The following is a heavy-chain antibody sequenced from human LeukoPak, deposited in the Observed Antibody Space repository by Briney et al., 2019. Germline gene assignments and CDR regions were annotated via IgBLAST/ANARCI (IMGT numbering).Heavy chain of an antibody. D-gene: IGHD3-10*01. V-gene: IGHV3-23*01. J-gene: IGHJ4*02. Sequence: PGGSLRLSCAASGFTFSSYAMSWVRQAPGKGLEWVSAISGSGGSTYYADSVKGRFTISRDNSKNTLYLLMNSLRAEDTAVYYCAIRPTGYFDYWGQGTLVTVSS. CDR3: AIRPTGYFDY. CDR2: ISGSGGST. CDR1: GFTFSSYA.